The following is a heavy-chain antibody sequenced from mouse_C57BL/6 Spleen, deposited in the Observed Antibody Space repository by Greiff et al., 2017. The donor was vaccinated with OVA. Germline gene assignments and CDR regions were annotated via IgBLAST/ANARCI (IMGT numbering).Heavy chain of an antibody. J-gene: IGHJ2*01. V-gene: IGHV1-7*01. D-gene: IGHD1-1*01. CDR3: ANTDYFDY. Sequence: VQLKESGAELAKPGASVKLSCKASSYTFTSYWMHWVKQRPGQGLEWIGYINPSSGYTKYNQKFKDKATLTADKSSSTAYMQLSSLTYEDSAVYYCANTDYFDYWGQGTTLTVSS. CDR1: SYTFTSYW. CDR2: INPSSGYT.